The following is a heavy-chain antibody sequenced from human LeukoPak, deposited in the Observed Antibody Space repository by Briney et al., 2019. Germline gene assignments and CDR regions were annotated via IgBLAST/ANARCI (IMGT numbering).Heavy chain of an antibody. CDR2: MKQDGSEK. D-gene: IGHD5-12*01. CDR3: ARDLGHTGYDLYDY. V-gene: IGHV3-7*01. J-gene: IGHJ4*02. CDR1: GINFRGYW. Sequence: QTGGSLRLSCAVSGINFRGYWMAWVRQAPGKGLEWVANMKQDGSEKYYVDSVKGRSTISRDNAKNSLYLEMNSLRVEDTAVYYCARDLGHTGYDLYDYWGQGTLVTVSS.